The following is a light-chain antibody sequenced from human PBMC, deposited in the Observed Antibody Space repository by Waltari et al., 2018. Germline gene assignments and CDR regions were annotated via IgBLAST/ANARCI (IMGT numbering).Light chain of an antibody. CDR1: SSNIGTNY. CDR3: GTWDSTLSAAI. Sequence: QSVLTQPPSVSAAPGQKVTISCSGSSSNIGTNYVYWYQQLPGTAPKLLIYDNNKRPSGIPDRFAGSKSGTSATLGITGLQTWDEADYFCGTWDSTLSAAIFGGGTRLTVL. V-gene: IGLV1-51*01. J-gene: IGLJ2*01. CDR2: DNN.